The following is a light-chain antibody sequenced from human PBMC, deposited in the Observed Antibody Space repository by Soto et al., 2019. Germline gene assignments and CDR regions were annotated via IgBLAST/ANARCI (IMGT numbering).Light chain of an antibody. CDR2: WAS. CDR3: QQYYSTPPT. CDR1: QSVLYSSNNKNY. J-gene: IGKJ2*01. V-gene: IGKV4-1*01. Sequence: DIVMTQSPDSLAVSLGERATINCKFSQSVLYSSNNKNYLAWYQQKPGQPPKLLIYWASTRESGVPDRFGGSGSGTDFTLTISSLQAEDVAVYYCQQYYSTPPTFGQGTKLEIK.